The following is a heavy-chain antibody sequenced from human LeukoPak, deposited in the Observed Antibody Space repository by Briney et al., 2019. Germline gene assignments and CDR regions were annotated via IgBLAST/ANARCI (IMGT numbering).Heavy chain of an antibody. Sequence: SETLSLTCTVSGGSISSYYWTWIRQPAGKGLEWIGRIYPSGSTNYNPSLKSRVTMSVDMSKNQFSLKLSSVTAADTAVYYCARENSGSYREFDYWGQGTLVTVSS. V-gene: IGHV4-4*07. CDR1: GGSISSYY. CDR3: ARENSGSYREFDY. CDR2: IYPSGST. J-gene: IGHJ4*02. D-gene: IGHD1-26*01.